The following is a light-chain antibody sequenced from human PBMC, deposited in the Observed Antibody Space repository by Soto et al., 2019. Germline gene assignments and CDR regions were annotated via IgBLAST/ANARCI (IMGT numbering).Light chain of an antibody. V-gene: IGKV1-6*01. CDR1: QGIRNA. CDR3: LQDYTYPRT. J-gene: IGKJ4*01. Sequence: AIQMTQSPSSLSASVGDRVAITCRASQGIRNALAWYQQRPGTAPKLLIYVASTLQSGVPSRFSGSGSGTDFTLTISSMPTADFAHYYCLQDYTYPRTFGGGTKVDIK. CDR2: VAS.